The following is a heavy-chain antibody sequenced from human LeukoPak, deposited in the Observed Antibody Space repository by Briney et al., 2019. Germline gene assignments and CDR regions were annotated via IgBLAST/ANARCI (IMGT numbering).Heavy chain of an antibody. Sequence: PGGSLRLSCVGFGFTFRSHGMNWVRQAPGKGLEWISYISSSADRIYYADSVRGRLAISRDNDRNSLFLEMNSLRPEDTAVYYCAKEPSEYSVNWPNYFDYWGQGTLVTVSS. CDR1: GFTFRSHG. CDR2: ISSSADRI. CDR3: AKEPSEYSVNWPNYFDY. J-gene: IGHJ4*02. V-gene: IGHV3-48*01. D-gene: IGHD5/OR15-5a*01.